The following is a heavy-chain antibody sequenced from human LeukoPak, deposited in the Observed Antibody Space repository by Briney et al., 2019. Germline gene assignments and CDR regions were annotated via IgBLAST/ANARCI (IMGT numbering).Heavy chain of an antibody. CDR2: IRDSGTDT. CDR3: ANDTRERGNYGWFAP. J-gene: IGHJ5*02. Sequence: GRSLRLSCAASGLNFRSSAMSWVRHAPGKGREWVSAIRDSGTDTYYAESVGGRLTISRDNSRNTLRLQMNGQRGEDPAVRFCANDTRERGNYGWFAPWGEGSLVTLPS. V-gene: IGHV3-23*01. CDR1: GLNFRSSA. D-gene: IGHD4-17*01.